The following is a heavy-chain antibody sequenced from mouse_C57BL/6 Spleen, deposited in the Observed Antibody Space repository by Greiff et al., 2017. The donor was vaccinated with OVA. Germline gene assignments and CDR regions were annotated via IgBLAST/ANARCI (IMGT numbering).Heavy chain of an antibody. J-gene: IGHJ2*01. D-gene: IGHD1-1*01. Sequence: EVMLVESGGGLVKPGGSLKLSCAASGFTFSSYTMSWVRQTPEKRLEWVATISGGGGNTYYPDSVKGRFTISRDNAKNTLYLQMSSLRSEDTALYYCARQKAITTVVADYFDYWGQGTTLTVSS. CDR3: ARQKAITTVVADYFDY. CDR1: GFTFSSYT. V-gene: IGHV5-9*01. CDR2: ISGGGGNT.